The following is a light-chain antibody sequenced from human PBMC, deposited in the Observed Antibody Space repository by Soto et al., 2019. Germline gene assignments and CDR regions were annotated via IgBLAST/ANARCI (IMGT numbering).Light chain of an antibody. Sequence: QSALTQPASVSGSPGQSITISCTGSSSDVGGYNYVSWYQQHPGKAPKLMIYEVSNRPSGISNRFSGSQSGTSATLGITGLQTGDEADYYCGTWDNSLSAVFGGGTKVTVL. CDR1: SSDVGGYNY. CDR3: GTWDNSLSAV. J-gene: IGLJ2*01. CDR2: EVS. V-gene: IGLV2-14*01.